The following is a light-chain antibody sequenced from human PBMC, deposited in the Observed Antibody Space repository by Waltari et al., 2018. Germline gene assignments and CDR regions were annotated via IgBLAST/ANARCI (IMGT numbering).Light chain of an antibody. J-gene: IGKJ4*01. CDR2: GTS. V-gene: IGKV3-20*01. CDR1: TRFTSIP. Sequence: SSRASTRFTSIPLSWYQQKLGQAPRLLSDGTSSRATGIPDRFSGSGSGTDFTLTISRLEPEDFAVYYCQQYDGEVVTFGGGTKVEI. CDR3: QQYDGEVVT.